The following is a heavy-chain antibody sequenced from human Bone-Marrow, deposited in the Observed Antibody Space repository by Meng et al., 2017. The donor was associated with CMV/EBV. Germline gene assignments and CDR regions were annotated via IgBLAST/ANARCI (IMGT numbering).Heavy chain of an antibody. CDR2: ISYDGSNK. D-gene: IGHD6-19*01. CDR3: AREGGAVAGTIGY. CDR1: GFTFSSYA. J-gene: IGHJ4*02. V-gene: IGHV3-30-3*01. Sequence: QVQVGGSGGGVVQPGRSLRLSCAASGFTFSSYAMHWVRQAPGKGLEWVAVISYDGSNKYYADSVKDRFTISRDNSKNTLYLQMNSLRAEDTAVYYCAREGGAVAGTIGYWGQGTLVTVSS.